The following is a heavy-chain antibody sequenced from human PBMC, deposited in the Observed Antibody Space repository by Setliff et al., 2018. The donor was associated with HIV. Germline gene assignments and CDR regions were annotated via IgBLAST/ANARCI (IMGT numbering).Heavy chain of an antibody. CDR3: ARAPFYYGSGSYQTFDY. Sequence: SETLSLTCAVSGYSFSGGYYWGWIRQPPGKGLEWIGSIYHSGSTYYNPSLKSRVTISVDTSKNQFSLKLSSVTAADTAVYYRARAPFYYGSGSYQTFDYWGQGTLVTVSS. V-gene: IGHV4-38-2*01. J-gene: IGHJ4*01. CDR1: GYSFSGGYY. CDR2: IYHSGST. D-gene: IGHD3-10*01.